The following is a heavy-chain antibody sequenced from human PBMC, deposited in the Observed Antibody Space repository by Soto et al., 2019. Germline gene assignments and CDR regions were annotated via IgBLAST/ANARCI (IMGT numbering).Heavy chain of an antibody. D-gene: IGHD3-10*01. CDR2: IYYSGST. Sequence: SETLSLTCTVSGGSINSYYWSWIRQPPGKGLEWIGYIYYSGSTNYNPSLKSRVTISVDTSKNQFSLKLSSVTAADTAVYYCARVHGGDSDAFDIWGQGTMVTVSS. CDR3: ARVHGGDSDAFDI. CDR1: GGSINSYY. V-gene: IGHV4-59*01. J-gene: IGHJ3*02.